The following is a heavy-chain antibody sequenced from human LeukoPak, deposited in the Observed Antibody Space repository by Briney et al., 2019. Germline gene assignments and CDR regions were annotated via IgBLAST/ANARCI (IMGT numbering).Heavy chain of an antibody. D-gene: IGHD6-13*01. V-gene: IGHV3-23*01. CDR2: ISGSGDST. Sequence: WVRQAPGKGLEWVSAISGSGDSTYYGDSVKGRFTIPRDNSKNTLYLQMNSLRAEDTAVYYCAKTRPLDSSSWSHGDYWGQGTLVTVSS. CDR3: AKTRPLDSSSWSHGDY. J-gene: IGHJ4*02.